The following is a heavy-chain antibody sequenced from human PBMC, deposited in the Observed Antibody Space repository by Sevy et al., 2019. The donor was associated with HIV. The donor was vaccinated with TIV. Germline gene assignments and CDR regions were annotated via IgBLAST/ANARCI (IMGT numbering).Heavy chain of an antibody. J-gene: IGHJ6*02. CDR3: ARTSAYYYYGVDV. CDR1: GDSISNYY. D-gene: IGHD2-2*01. Sequence: SETLSLTRTVSGDSISNYYWSWIRQPPGKGLEWIGYFYYSGSTNYNPSLKSRVTISVDTSKNQISLKLSSVTAADTAVYYCARTSAYYYYGVDVWGQGTTVTVSS. V-gene: IGHV4-59*01. CDR2: FYYSGST.